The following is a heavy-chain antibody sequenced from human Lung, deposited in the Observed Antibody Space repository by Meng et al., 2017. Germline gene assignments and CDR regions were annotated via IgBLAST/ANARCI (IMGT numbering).Heavy chain of an antibody. Sequence: QVRLQEPGPVLVKPPQTQSLTSTVSGGSISSSNYYWSWIRQPPGKGLEWSGHIYNSGSTYYNPSLKSRITISVDTSKNQFSLKLSSVTAADTAVYYCARGQKGYFDLWGRGTLVTVSS. V-gene: IGHV4-30-4*01. CDR1: GGSISSSNYY. CDR3: ARGQKGYFDL. CDR2: IYNSGST. J-gene: IGHJ2*01.